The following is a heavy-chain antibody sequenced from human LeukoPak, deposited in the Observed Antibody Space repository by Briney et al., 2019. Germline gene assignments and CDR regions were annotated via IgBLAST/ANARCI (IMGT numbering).Heavy chain of an antibody. Sequence: PGGSLRLSCAASGFTFSSYSMTWVRQAPGKGLEWVSYISSSGSTIYYADSVKGRFTISRDNAKNSLYLQMNSLRAEDTAVYYCARTPMYYYDSSGYWHYFDYWGQGTLVTVSS. V-gene: IGHV3-48*04. D-gene: IGHD3-22*01. CDR1: GFTFSSYS. CDR3: ARTPMYYYDSSGYWHYFDY. CDR2: ISSSGSTI. J-gene: IGHJ4*02.